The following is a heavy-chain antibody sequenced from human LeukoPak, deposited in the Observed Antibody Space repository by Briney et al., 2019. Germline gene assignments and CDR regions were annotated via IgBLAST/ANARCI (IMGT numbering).Heavy chain of an antibody. J-gene: IGHJ4*02. V-gene: IGHV1-3*01. CDR1: GYTFTSYA. CDR2: INAGNGNT. Sequence: GASVKVSCKASGYTFTSYAMHWVRQAPGQRLEWMGWINAGNGNTKYSQKFQGRVTITRDTSASTAYMELSSLRSEDTAVYYCARGYYDYVWGSQANDYWGQGTLVTVSS. CDR3: ARGYYDYVWGSQANDY. D-gene: IGHD3-16*01.